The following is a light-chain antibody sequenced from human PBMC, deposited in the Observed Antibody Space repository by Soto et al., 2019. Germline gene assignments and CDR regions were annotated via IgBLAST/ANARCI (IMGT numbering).Light chain of an antibody. CDR1: SSDVGAYNY. CDR3: SSYTTSGTWV. J-gene: IGLJ2*01. Sequence: QSALTQPASVSGSPGQSITISCTGTSSDVGAYNYVSWYLQHPGKAPKLMIYEVSNRPSGVSDRFSGSKSGNSASLTISGLQAEDEADYYCSSYTTSGTWVFGGGTKLTVL. CDR2: EVS. V-gene: IGLV2-14*01.